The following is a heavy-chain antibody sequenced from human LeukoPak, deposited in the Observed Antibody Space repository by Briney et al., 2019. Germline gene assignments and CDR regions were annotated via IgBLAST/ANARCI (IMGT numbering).Heavy chain of an antibody. D-gene: IGHD3-10*01. CDR2: IYSGGST. V-gene: IGHV3-53*01. J-gene: IGHJ5*02. Sequence: GGSLRLSCAASGFTVSSNYMSWVRQAPGKGLEWVSVIYSGGSTYYADSVKGRFTISRDNSKNTLYLQMNSLRAEDTAVYYCARYGSGSCYNAWFDPWGQGTLVTVSS. CDR1: GFTVSSNY. CDR3: ARYGSGSCYNAWFDP.